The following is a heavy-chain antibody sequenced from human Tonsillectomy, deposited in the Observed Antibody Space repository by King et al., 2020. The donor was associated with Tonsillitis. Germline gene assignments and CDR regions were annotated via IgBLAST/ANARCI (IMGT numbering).Heavy chain of an antibody. CDR3: AREFWGAGDY. V-gene: IGHV3-74*01. J-gene: IGHJ4*02. CDR2: INPDGTYI. D-gene: IGHD3-16*01. Sequence: VQLVESGGGLIQPGGSLRLSCAASGFPFNTYWMFWVRQGPGQGLEWVSRINPDGTYIRYADSVMGRFTISRDNATNTLFLQLSSLRAEDTALYYCAREFWGAGDYWGQGSQVIVSS. CDR1: GFPFNTYW.